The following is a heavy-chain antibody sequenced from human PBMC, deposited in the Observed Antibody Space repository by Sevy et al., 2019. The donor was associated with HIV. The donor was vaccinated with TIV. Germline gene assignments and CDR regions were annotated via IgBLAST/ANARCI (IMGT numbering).Heavy chain of an antibody. J-gene: IGHJ3*02. D-gene: IGHD3-10*01. V-gene: IGHV1-2*02. CDR2: MNPKSGET. Sequence: ASVKGSCKASGYSITGNYMHWVRQAPGQGLEWMGWMNPKSGETKHAQKFQGRVTMTRDTSTSTAYMELTSLRSDDTAVYYCAKDREWFGGYFDIWGQGTMITVSS. CDR1: GYSITGNY. CDR3: AKDREWFGGYFDI.